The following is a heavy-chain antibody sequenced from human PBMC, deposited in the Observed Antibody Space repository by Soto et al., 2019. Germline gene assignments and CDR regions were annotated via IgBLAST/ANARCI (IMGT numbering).Heavy chain of an antibody. CDR2: ISYDGSNK. D-gene: IGHD5-12*01. CDR3: ANMGSGYDYYFDY. J-gene: IGHJ4*02. V-gene: IGHV3-30*18. CDR1: GFTFSSYG. Sequence: GGSLRLSCAASGFTFSSYGMHWVRQAPGKGLEWVAVISYDGSNKYYADSVKGRFTISRDNSKNTLYLQMNSLRAEDTAVYYCANMGSGYDYYFDYWGQGTMVTVYS.